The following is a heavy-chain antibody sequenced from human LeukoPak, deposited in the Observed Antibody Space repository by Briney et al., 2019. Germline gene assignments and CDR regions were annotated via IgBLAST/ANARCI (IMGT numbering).Heavy chain of an antibody. Sequence: PGGSLRLSCAASGFTFSSSGMTWVRQAPGKWLEWIAYISLSSGVIYYADSVKGRFSISRDNAKNTLYLQMNSLRAEDTAVYYCAKDIGVIGHHHWGQGTLVTVSS. CDR1: GFTFSSSG. CDR3: AKDIGVIGHHH. CDR2: ISLSSGVI. J-gene: IGHJ5*02. D-gene: IGHD2-21*01. V-gene: IGHV3-48*01.